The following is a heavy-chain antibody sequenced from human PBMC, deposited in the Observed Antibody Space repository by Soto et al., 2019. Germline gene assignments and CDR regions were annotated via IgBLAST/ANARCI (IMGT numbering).Heavy chain of an antibody. D-gene: IGHD1-1*01. CDR3: ARDRGGTPLYYYYGMDV. J-gene: IGHJ6*02. CDR1: GGTFSSYT. Sequence: QVQLVQSGAEVKKPGSSVKVSCKASGGTFSSYTISWVRQAPGQGLEWMGRIIPILGIANYAQKFQGRVTITADKSTSTAYMELSSLRSEDTAVYYCARDRGGTPLYYYYGMDVWGQGTTVPVSS. V-gene: IGHV1-69*08. CDR2: IIPILGIA.